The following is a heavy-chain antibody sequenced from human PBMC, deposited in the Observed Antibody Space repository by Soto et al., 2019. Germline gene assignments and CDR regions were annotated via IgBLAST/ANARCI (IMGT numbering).Heavy chain of an antibody. CDR3: ESDKITGILDY. D-gene: IGHD1-20*01. J-gene: IGHJ4*02. V-gene: IGHV1-3*01. Sequence: ASVKVSCKASGYTFTTYDMHWVRQAPGQRLEWMGWINAGNGNTKYSQKFQGRVTITRDTSSSTAYMELSSLTSEETDLYFCESDKITGILDYCGQRSLLPVSS. CDR2: INAGNGNT. CDR1: GYTFTTYD.